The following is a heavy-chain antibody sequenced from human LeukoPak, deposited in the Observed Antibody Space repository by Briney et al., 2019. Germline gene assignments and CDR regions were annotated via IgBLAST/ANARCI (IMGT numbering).Heavy chain of an antibody. Sequence: GGSLRLSCAASGFTFSSYAMSWVRQAPGKGLEWVSAISGSGGSTYYADSVKGRFTISRENSKNTQYLQMSSLRAEDTAVYYCAELRCSLLLWFGELLIGGVDYWSQATLVTVSS. V-gene: IGHV3-23*01. D-gene: IGHD3-10*01. J-gene: IGHJ4*02. CDR2: ISGSGGST. CDR3: AELRCSLLLWFGELLIGGVDY. CDR1: GFTFSSYA.